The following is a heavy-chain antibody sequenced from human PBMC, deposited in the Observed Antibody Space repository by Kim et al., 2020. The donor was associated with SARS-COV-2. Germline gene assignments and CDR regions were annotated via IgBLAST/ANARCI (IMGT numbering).Heavy chain of an antibody. CDR3: ARGRDCSSTSCLYGMDV. CDR2: IYYSGST. Sequence: SETLSLTCTVSGGSVSSGSYYWSWIRQPPGKGLEWIGYIYYSGSTNYNPSLKSRVTISVDTSKNQFSLKLSSVTAADTAVYYCARGRDCSSTSCLYGMDVWGQGTTVTVSS. V-gene: IGHV4-61*01. D-gene: IGHD2-2*01. J-gene: IGHJ6*02. CDR1: GGSVSSGSYY.